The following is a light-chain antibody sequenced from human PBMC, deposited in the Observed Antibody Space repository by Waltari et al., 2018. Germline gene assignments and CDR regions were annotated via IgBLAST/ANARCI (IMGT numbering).Light chain of an antibody. J-gene: IGKJ1*01. CDR3: QQSFSSPWT. Sequence: DIQMTQSPSSLSASVGDTVTVTCRASQNIRTHLKWYQQKPATAPKLLIYAASTLHRGVPSRFSGSGSGTDFTLTVTNLQPDDFAIYFCQQSFSSPWTFGQGTRV. CDR2: AAS. CDR1: QNIRTH. V-gene: IGKV1-39*01.